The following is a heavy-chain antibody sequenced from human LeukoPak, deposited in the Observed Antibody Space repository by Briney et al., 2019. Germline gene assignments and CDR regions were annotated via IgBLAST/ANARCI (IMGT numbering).Heavy chain of an antibody. CDR3: AKFKEGFGSSTGCYFVY. D-gene: IGHD2-2*01. J-gene: IGHJ4*02. V-gene: IGHV3-23*01. CDR1: GFTFTSIA. CDR2: IRGTRNYT. Sequence: GGSLRLSCAASGFTFTSIAMTWVRQAPGKGLEWVSSIRGTRNYTHYADSVKGRFTISRDNSKNILYLQMNSLRAEDTALYYCAKFKEGFGSSTGCYFVYWGQGTLVTVSS.